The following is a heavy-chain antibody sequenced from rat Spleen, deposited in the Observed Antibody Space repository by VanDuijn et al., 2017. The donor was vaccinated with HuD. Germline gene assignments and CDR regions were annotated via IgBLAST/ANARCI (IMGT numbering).Heavy chain of an antibody. V-gene: IGHV5-20*01. CDR2: INYDGSSI. CDR3: TRDRILRSTGFDY. J-gene: IGHJ2*01. D-gene: IGHD1-6*01. CDR1: GFIFSDFH. Sequence: EVHLEESDGGLVQPGRSLKISCAASGFIFSDFHLAWVRQAPTKGLEWVASINYDGSSIYYRDSVKGRFTVSRDNAKSSLYLQMDSLRSEDSATYYCTRDRILRSTGFDYWGQGVMVTVSS.